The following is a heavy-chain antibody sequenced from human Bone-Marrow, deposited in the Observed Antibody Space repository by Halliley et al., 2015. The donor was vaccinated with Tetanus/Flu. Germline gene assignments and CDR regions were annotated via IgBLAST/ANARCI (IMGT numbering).Heavy chain of an antibody. CDR3: ARGPIGLGGRGGWFDP. CDR1: AFSISTYS. CDR2: VYASGGT. V-gene: IGHV3-53*01. Sequence: SLRLSCTASAFSISTYSMTWVRQAPGKGLEWVAVVYASGGTYYADSVKGRFTISRDNSKNIAYLQMKTPRAEDTAVYYCARGPIGLGGRGGWFDPRGQGTLVTVSS. J-gene: IGHJ5*02. D-gene: IGHD2-15*01.